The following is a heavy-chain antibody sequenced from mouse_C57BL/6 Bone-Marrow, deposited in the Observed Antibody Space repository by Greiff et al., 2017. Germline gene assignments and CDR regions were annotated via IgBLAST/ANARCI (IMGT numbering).Heavy chain of an antibody. CDR2: IDPSDSYT. J-gene: IGHJ4*01. V-gene: IGHV1-69*01. D-gene: IGHD2-5*01. Sequence: VQLKQPGAELVMPGASVKLSCKASGYTFTSYWMHWVKQRPGQGLEWIGEIDPSDSYTNYNQKFKGKSTLTVDKYSSTAYMQLSSLTSEDSAVYYCAREALYSNYAMDYWGQGTSVTVSS. CDR1: GYTFTSYW. CDR3: AREALYSNYAMDY.